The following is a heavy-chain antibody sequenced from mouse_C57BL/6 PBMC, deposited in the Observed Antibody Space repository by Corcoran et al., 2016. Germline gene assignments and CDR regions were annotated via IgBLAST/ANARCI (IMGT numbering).Heavy chain of an antibody. CDR1: GYTFTTYG. D-gene: IGHD2-5*01. CDR2: INTYSGVP. CDR3: VRDSNWYCDV. J-gene: IGHJ1*03. Sequence: IQLVQSGPELKKPGETVKISCKASGYTFTTYGMSWVKQAPGKGLKWMAWINTYSGVPTYAHDFKGRFAFSVETSASTSFLQINNLKNEDTATYFCVRDSNWYCDVWGTGTTVTVSS. V-gene: IGHV9-3*01.